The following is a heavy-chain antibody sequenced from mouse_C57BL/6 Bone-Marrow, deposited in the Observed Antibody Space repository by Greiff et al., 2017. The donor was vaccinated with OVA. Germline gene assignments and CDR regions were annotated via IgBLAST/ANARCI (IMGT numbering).Heavy chain of an antibody. D-gene: IGHD2-12*01. J-gene: IGHJ4*01. Sequence: VHVKQSGAELVRPGASVKLSCTASGFNIKDDYMHWVKQRPEQGLEWIGWIDPENGDTEYASKFQGKATITADTSSNTAYLQLSSLTSEDTAVYYCTTNDGGIPLWGQGTSVTVSS. CDR1: GFNIKDDY. V-gene: IGHV14-4*01. CDR3: TTNDGGIPL. CDR2: IDPENGDT.